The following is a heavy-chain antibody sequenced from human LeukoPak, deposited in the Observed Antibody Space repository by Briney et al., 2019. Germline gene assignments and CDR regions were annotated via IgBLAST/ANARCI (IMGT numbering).Heavy chain of an antibody. J-gene: IGHJ4*02. Sequence: GGSLRLPCAASGFTFSSYAMHWVRQAPGKGLEWVAVISYDGSNKYYADSVKGRFTISRDNSKNTLYLQMNSLRAEDTAVYYCARDRVVVAAQGLDYWGQGTLVTVSS. D-gene: IGHD2-15*01. CDR2: ISYDGSNK. V-gene: IGHV3-30*04. CDR3: ARDRVVVAAQGLDY. CDR1: GFTFSSYA.